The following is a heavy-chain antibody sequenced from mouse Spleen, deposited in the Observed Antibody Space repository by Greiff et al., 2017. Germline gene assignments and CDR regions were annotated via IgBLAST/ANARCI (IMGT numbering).Heavy chain of an antibody. CDR1: GFTFSDYY. CDR3: ARKTVYYFDY. V-gene: IGHV5-16*01. D-gene: IGHD4-1*01. CDR2: INYDGSST. Sequence: DVKLVESEGGLVQPGSSMKLSCTASGFTFSDYYMAWVRQVPEKGLEWVANINYDGSSTYYLDSLKSRFIISRDNAKNILYLQMSSLKSEDTATYYCARKTVYYFDYWGQGTTLTVSS. J-gene: IGHJ2*01.